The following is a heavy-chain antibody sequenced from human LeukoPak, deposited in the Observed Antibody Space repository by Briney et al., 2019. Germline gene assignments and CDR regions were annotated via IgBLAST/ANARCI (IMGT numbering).Heavy chain of an antibody. CDR3: ARDGSGSLDY. V-gene: IGHV3-30*04. CDR1: GFTFSSYA. J-gene: IGHJ4*02. CDR2: ISYDGSNK. Sequence: GGSLRLSCAASGFTFSSYAMHWVRQAPGKGLEWVAVISYDGSNKYYADSVKGRFTISRDNSKNTLYLQMNSLRAEDTAVCYCARDGSGSLDYWGQGTLVTVSS. D-gene: IGHD3-10*01.